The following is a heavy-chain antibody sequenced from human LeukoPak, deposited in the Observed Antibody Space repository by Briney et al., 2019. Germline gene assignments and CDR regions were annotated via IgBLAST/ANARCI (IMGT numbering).Heavy chain of an antibody. J-gene: IGHJ4*02. CDR3: AKDYYSDSSGYSFFDY. D-gene: IGHD3-22*01. Sequence: HSGGSLRLSCAASGFTFSSYGMHWVRQAPGKGLEWVAFIRYDGSNKYYADSVKGRFTISRDNSKNTLHLQMNSLRAEDTAVYYCAKDYYSDSSGYSFFDYWGQGTLVTVSS. CDR1: GFTFSSYG. CDR2: IRYDGSNK. V-gene: IGHV3-30*02.